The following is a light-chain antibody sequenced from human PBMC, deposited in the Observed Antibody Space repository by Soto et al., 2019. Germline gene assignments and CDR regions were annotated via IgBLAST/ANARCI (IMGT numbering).Light chain of an antibody. V-gene: IGKV1-5*03. Sequence: DDQITQSPSTLSGTVGDRFTLTCRASQTISSWLAWYQQKPGKAPNLLIYKLSSLHSGVPSRFSGSGSGTEFTLTISSLQPDDFATYYCQHYDGSSRYPLGQGTKVDIK. CDR2: KLS. CDR1: QTISSW. CDR3: QHYDGSSRYP. J-gene: IGKJ2*01.